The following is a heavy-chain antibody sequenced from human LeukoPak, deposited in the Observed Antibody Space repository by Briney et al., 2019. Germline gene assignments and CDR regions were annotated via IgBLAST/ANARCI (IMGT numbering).Heavy chain of an antibody. J-gene: IGHJ6*03. V-gene: IGHV3-73*01. CDR3: TRPRVGAGRYYYYYYMDV. CDR2: IRSKANSYAT. D-gene: IGHD1-26*01. Sequence: PGGSLRLSCAASGFTFSGSAMHWVRQASGKGLEWVGRIRSKANSYATAYAASVKGRFTISRDDSKNTAYLQMNSLKTEDTAVYYCTRPRVGAGRYYYYYYMDVWGKGTTVTVSS. CDR1: GFTFSGSA.